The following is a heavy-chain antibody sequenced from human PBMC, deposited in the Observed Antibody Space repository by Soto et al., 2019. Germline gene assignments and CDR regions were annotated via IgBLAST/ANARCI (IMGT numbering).Heavy chain of an antibody. Sequence: QVQLVQSGAEVKKPGSSVKVSCKASGSTFSSYTITWVRQAPGQGLEWMGRIIPIFDLQIYAQKFQGRVTITADKSTSTANMELSSLKSEATAVYDCARDEAADELVPAAINAMDVWGQGTTVIVSS. V-gene: IGHV1-69*08. CDR1: GSTFSSYT. CDR3: ARDEAADELVPAAINAMDV. J-gene: IGHJ6*02. CDR2: IIPIFDLQ. D-gene: IGHD2-2*01.